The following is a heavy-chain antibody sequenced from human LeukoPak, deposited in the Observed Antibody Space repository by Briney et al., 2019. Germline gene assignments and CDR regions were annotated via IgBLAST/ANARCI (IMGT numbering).Heavy chain of an antibody. CDR2: IFYGGST. Sequence: PSETLSLTCTVSGGSISSNSYYWDWIRQPPGKGLEWIGSIFYGGSTYYNPSLKSRVTISVDTSKNQFSLKLSSVTAADTAVYYCASSPGMVGMNYYYYYYMDVWGKGTTVTVSS. V-gene: IGHV4-39*07. CDR3: ASSPGMVGMNYYYYYYMDV. D-gene: IGHD2-15*01. J-gene: IGHJ6*03. CDR1: GGSISSNSYY.